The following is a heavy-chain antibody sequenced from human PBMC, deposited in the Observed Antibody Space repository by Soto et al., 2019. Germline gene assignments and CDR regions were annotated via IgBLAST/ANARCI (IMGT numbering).Heavy chain of an antibody. CDR3: VRSGHSFGGVV. V-gene: IGHV4-59*13. J-gene: IGHJ4*02. CDR1: GASMTSYY. D-gene: IGHD3-16*01. Sequence: PSETLSLTCSVSGASMTSYYGSWVRQSPGKGLEWIGYMFYTGRSNYNPSLKSRVAISIDTSKNQIYLNLRSVTAADTAVYYCVRSGHSFGGVVWGQGTLVTVSS. CDR2: MFYTGRS.